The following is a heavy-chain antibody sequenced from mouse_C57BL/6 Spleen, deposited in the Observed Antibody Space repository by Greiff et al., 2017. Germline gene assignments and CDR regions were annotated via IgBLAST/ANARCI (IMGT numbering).Heavy chain of an antibody. V-gene: IGHV1-50*01. D-gene: IGHD1-1*01. CDR1: GYTFTSYW. Sequence: QVQLQQPGAELVKPGASVKLSCKASGYTFTSYWMQWVKQRPGQGLEWIGEIDPSDSYTNYNQKFKGKATLTVDTSSSTAYMQLSSLTSEDSAVYYCARHGNWYFDVWGTGTTVTVSS. CDR3: ARHGNWYFDV. CDR2: IDPSDSYT. J-gene: IGHJ1*03.